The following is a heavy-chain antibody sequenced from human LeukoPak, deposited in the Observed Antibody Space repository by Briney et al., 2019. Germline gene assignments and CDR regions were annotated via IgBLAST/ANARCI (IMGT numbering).Heavy chain of an antibody. V-gene: IGHV4-34*01. Sequence: SETLSLTCAVYGGSFSGYYWSWIRQPPGKGLEWIGEINHSGSTNYNPSLKSRVTISVDTSKNQFSLKLSSVTAADTAVYYCARETYYYDSSGYSTLDAFDIWGQGIMVTVSS. D-gene: IGHD3-22*01. J-gene: IGHJ3*02. CDR1: GGSFSGYY. CDR2: INHSGST. CDR3: ARETYYYDSSGYSTLDAFDI.